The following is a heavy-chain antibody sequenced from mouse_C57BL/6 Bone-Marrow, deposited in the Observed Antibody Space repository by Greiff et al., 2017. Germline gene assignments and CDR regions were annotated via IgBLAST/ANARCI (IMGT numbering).Heavy chain of an antibody. J-gene: IGHJ3*01. Sequence: DVMLVESGGDLVKPGGSLKLSCAASGFTFSSYGMSWVRQTPDKRLEWVATISSGGSYTYYPDSVKGRFTISRDNAKNTLYLQMSSLKSEDTAMYYCARPHPFAYWGQGTLVTVSA. CDR3: ARPHPFAY. V-gene: IGHV5-6*02. CDR2: ISSGGSYT. CDR1: GFTFSSYG.